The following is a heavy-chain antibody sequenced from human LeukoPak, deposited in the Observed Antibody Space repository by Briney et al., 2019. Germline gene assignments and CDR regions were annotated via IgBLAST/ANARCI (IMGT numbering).Heavy chain of an antibody. J-gene: IGHJ6*04. CDR3: ARENYGSGSWHYYYGMDV. V-gene: IGHV4-34*01. CDR1: GGSFSGYY. D-gene: IGHD3-10*01. CDR2: INHSGST. Sequence: PSETLSLTCAVYGGSFSGYYWSWIRQPPGKGLEWIGEINHSGSTNYNPSLKSRVTISVDTSKNQFSLKLSSVTAADTAVYYCARENYGSGSWHYYYGMDVWGKGTTVTVSS.